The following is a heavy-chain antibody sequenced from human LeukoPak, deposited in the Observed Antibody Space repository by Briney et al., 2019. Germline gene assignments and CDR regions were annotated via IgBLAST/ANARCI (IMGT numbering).Heavy chain of an antibody. J-gene: IGHJ3*02. CDR1: GGSISSGDYY. Sequence: SETLSLTCTVSGGSISSGDYYWSWIRQPPGKGLEWIGYIYYSGSTYYNLSLKSRVTISVDTSKNQFSLKLSSVTAADTAVYYCARAPPGVTGAFDIWGQGTMVTVSS. CDR2: IYYSGST. V-gene: IGHV4-30-4*08. D-gene: IGHD4-23*01. CDR3: ARAPPGVTGAFDI.